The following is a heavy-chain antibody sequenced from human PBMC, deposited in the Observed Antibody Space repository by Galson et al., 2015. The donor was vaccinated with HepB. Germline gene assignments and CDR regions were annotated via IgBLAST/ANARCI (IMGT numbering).Heavy chain of an antibody. CDR1: ISSSNW. Sequence: ISSSNWWSWVRQPPGKGLEWIGEIYHSGSTNYNPSLKSRVTISVDKSKNQFSLKLSSVTAADTAVYYCARVRRGYCSSTSCYYYYGMDVWGQGTTVTVSS. V-gene: IGHV4-4*02. CDR3: ARVRRGYCSSTSCYYYYGMDV. D-gene: IGHD2-2*01. J-gene: IGHJ6*02. CDR2: IYHSGST.